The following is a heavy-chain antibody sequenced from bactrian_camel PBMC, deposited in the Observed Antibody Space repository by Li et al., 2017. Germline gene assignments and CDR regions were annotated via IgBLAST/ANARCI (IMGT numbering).Heavy chain of an antibody. V-gene: IGHV3S26*01. J-gene: IGHJ6*01. Sequence: HVQLVESGGGSVQTGGSLKLSCKAFGDTYTSYCWTWFRQSPGMEREGVASIDSDGSLSYADSVKGRFTISLDNAEKTLYLQMDNLKPADTAVYYCAADEDELGSDWRMRRDDFRFWGRGTQVTVS. D-gene: IGHD2*01. CDR2: IDSDGSL. CDR3: AADEDELGSDWRMRRDDFRF. CDR1: GDTYTSYC.